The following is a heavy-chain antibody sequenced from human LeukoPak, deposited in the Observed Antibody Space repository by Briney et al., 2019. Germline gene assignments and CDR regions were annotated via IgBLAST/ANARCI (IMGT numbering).Heavy chain of an antibody. CDR2: ISGGSDTI. CDR1: GFAFSSHS. J-gene: IGHJ6*03. D-gene: IGHD3-22*01. V-gene: IGHV3-48*01. CDR3: ARLDRYYFDSSGYTYYYHMDV. Sequence: GGSLRLSCEASGFAFSSHSMNWVRQAPGKGLEWVSYISGGSDTIYYADSVKGRFTISRDNAENSLYLQMSSLRAEDTAVYYCARLDRYYFDSSGYTYYYHMDVWGKGTTVTVSS.